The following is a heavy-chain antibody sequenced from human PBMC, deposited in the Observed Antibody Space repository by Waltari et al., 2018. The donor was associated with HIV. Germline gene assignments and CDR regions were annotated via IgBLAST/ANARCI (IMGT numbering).Heavy chain of an antibody. V-gene: IGHV4-34*01. D-gene: IGHD6-19*01. CDR1: GGSFSDYY. Sequence: QVQLQQWGAGLLKPSETLSLNCAVYGGSFSDYYWSWIRQPPGKGPEWIGEINHSGSTNYNPSLKSRVTISVDTSKNQFSLKLSSVTAADTAVYFCARDPHSRIAVAGTGGYYFDKWGQGTLVTVSS. CDR3: ARDPHSRIAVAGTGGYYFDK. J-gene: IGHJ4*02. CDR2: INHSGST.